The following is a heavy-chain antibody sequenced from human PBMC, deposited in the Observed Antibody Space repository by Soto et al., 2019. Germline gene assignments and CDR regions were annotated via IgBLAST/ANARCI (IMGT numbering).Heavy chain of an antibody. J-gene: IGHJ4*02. D-gene: IGHD6-19*01. CDR1: RYTFTSYG. V-gene: IGHV1-3*01. CDR3: ARDDAVAGNINCDC. Sequence: ASVKVSCKASRYTFTSYGMHWVRQAPGQRLAWMGWINAGNGDTKYSQKFQGRITITRDTSASTAYMELSRMRSEDTAVYYCARDDAVAGNINCDCWGQGSRVTVSS. CDR2: INAGNGDT.